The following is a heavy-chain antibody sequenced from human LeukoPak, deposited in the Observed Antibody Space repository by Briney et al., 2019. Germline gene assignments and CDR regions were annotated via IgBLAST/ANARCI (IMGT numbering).Heavy chain of an antibody. D-gene: IGHD2-15*01. CDR2: INHSGST. V-gene: IGHV4-34*01. J-gene: IGHJ4*02. Sequence: SETLSLTCAVYGGSFSGYYWSWIRQPPGKGLEWIEEINHSGSTNYNPSLKSRVTISVDTSKNQFSLKLSSVTAADTAVYYCARGLGYCSGGSCYMFRYFDYWGQGTLVTVSS. CDR1: GGSFSGYY. CDR3: ARGLGYCSGGSCYMFRYFDY.